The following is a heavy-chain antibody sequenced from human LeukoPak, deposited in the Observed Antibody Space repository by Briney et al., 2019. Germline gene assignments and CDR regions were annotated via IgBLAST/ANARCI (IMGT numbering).Heavy chain of an antibody. V-gene: IGHV3-23*01. Sequence: PGGSLRLSCAASGFTVSSNYMSWVRRAPGKGLEWVSSISGSGGATYYADSVKGRFTISRDNFENTLYLQINSLRAEDTAVFYCAKNHGSGTYYNYFDSWGQGTLVTVSS. D-gene: IGHD3-10*01. CDR2: ISGSGGAT. CDR1: GFTVSSNY. J-gene: IGHJ4*02. CDR3: AKNHGSGTYYNYFDS.